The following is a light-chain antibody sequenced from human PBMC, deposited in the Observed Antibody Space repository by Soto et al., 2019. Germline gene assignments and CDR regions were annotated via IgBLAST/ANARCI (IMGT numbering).Light chain of an antibody. Sequence: EIVLTQSPGTLSLSPGDRATLFCRASQSVSSSYLAWYQQKPGQAPRLLIFGTSSRATGIPDRFSGSGSGTDLTRIISKLETEEYAKYYSKQYSRSARTLGQVPNMEVK. CDR3: KQYSRSART. CDR1: QSVSSSY. V-gene: IGKV3-20*01. J-gene: IGKJ1*01. CDR2: GTS.